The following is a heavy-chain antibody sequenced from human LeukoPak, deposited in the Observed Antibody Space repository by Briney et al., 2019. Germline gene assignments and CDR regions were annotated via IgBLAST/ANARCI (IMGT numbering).Heavy chain of an antibody. V-gene: IGHV4-59*01. J-gene: IGHJ2*01. Sequence: PSEILSLTCTVSGGSISTYYWSWIRQPPGKGLEWIGYIYYTGSTNYNPPLKSRVTISVDTSKNQFSLKLSSVTAADTAVYYCARDRWFGETPYFDLWGRGTLVTVSS. CDR3: ARDRWFGETPYFDL. CDR1: GGSISTYY. D-gene: IGHD3-10*01. CDR2: IYYTGST.